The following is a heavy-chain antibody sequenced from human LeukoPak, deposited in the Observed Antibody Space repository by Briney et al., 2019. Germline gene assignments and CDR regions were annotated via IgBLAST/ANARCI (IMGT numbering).Heavy chain of an antibody. Sequence: GGSLRLSCAASGFTFSSYSMNWVRQAPGKGLEWVSTISSSSSYIYYADSVKGRFTISRDNAKNSLYLQMNSLRAEDTAVYYCARVWEGIGGYCSGGSCYSIDYWGQGTLVTVSS. CDR2: ISSSSSYI. CDR1: GFTFSSYS. J-gene: IGHJ4*02. V-gene: IGHV3-21*01. D-gene: IGHD2-15*01. CDR3: ARVWEGIGGYCSGGSCYSIDY.